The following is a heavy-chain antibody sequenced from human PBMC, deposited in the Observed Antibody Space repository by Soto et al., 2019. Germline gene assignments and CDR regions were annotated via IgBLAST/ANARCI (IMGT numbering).Heavy chain of an antibody. CDR1: GLTFSSYA. Sequence: EVQLLESGGGLVQPGGSLRLSCAASGLTFSSYAMSWVRQAPGKGLEWVSTISGDVRSTYYADSVKGRFTISRDNSKSPLYLQMNSLKADDTAVYYCVTVPFDYWGHGTLVTVSS. CDR2: ISGDVRST. CDR3: VTVPFDY. J-gene: IGHJ4*01. V-gene: IGHV3-23*01.